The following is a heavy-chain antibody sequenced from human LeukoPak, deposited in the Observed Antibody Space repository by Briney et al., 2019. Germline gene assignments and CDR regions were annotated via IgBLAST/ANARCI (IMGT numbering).Heavy chain of an antibody. Sequence: KPSETLSLTCAVYGGSFSGYYWSWIRQPPGKGLEWIGEINHSGSTNYNPSLKSRVTISVDTSKNQFSLKLSSVTAADTAVYYCARVGPAATRYYYYGMDVWGQGTTVTVSS. CDR1: GGSFSGYY. D-gene: IGHD2-15*01. CDR3: ARVGPAATRYYYYGMDV. J-gene: IGHJ6*02. V-gene: IGHV4-34*01. CDR2: INHSGST.